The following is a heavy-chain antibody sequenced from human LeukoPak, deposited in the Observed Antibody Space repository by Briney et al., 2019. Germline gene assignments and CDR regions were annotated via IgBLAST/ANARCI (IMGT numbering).Heavy chain of an antibody. J-gene: IGHJ4*02. D-gene: IGHD3-9*01. Sequence: SETLSLTCTVSGGSISSYYWSWIRQPPGKGLEWIGYIYYSGSTNYNPSLKSRVTMSVDTSKNQFSLKLSSVTAADTALYYCASQSYDILTQGGYYSHYWGQGTLVTVSS. CDR1: GGSISSYY. V-gene: IGHV4-59*08. CDR3: ASQSYDILTQGGYYSHY. CDR2: IYYSGST.